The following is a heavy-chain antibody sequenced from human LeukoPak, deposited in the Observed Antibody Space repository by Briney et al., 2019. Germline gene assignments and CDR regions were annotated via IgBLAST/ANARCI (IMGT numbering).Heavy chain of an antibody. CDR3: ARTPVDIVADEYYFDY. V-gene: IGHV4-59*08. CDR1: GGSISSYY. CDR2: IYCSGST. D-gene: IGHD5-12*01. Sequence: SETLSLTCTVSGGSISSYYWSWIRQPPGKGLEWIGYIYCSGSTNYNPSLKSRVTISVDTSKNQFSLTLSSVTAADTAVYYCARTPVDIVADEYYFDYWGQGTLVTVSS. J-gene: IGHJ4*02.